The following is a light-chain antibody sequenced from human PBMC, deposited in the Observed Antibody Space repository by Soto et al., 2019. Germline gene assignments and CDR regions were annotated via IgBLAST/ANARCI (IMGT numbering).Light chain of an antibody. V-gene: IGKV1-9*01. CDR2: AAS. CDR1: QGISSY. CDR3: QQLHSYPLN. Sequence: DIQLTQSPSFLSASVGDRVTITCRSSQGISSYLAWYQQKPGKAPKLLIYAASTLQSGVPSRFSGSGSGTEFTLTISSLQPEEFATYYCQQLHSYPLNLGGGTKVEIK. J-gene: IGKJ4*01.